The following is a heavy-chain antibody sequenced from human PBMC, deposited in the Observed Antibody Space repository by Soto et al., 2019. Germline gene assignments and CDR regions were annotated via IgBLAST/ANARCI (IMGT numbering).Heavy chain of an antibody. Sequence: GGSLRLSCAASGFTFSSYGMHWVRQAPGKGLEWVAVISYDGSNKYYADSVKGRFTISRDNSKNTLYLQMNSLRAEDTAVYYCAKMGSDYGPLYYYYYYGMDVWGQGTTVTVSS. CDR2: ISYDGSNK. CDR3: AKMGSDYGPLYYYYYYGMDV. J-gene: IGHJ6*02. V-gene: IGHV3-30*18. CDR1: GFTFSSYG. D-gene: IGHD3-10*01.